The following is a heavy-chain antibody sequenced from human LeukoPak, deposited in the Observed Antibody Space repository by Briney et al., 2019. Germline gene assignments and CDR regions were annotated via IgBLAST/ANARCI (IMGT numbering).Heavy chain of an antibody. J-gene: IGHJ1*01. CDR1: GGSISSSSYY. CDR3: ARGQLKQQLVRGHFQH. D-gene: IGHD6-13*01. CDR2: IYYSGST. Sequence: TSSETLSLTCTVSGGSISSSSYYWGWIRQPPGKGLEWIGSIYYSGSTYYNPSLKSRVTISVDTSKNQFSLKLSSVTAADTAVYYCARGQLKQQLVRGHFQHWGQGTLVTVSS. V-gene: IGHV4-39*07.